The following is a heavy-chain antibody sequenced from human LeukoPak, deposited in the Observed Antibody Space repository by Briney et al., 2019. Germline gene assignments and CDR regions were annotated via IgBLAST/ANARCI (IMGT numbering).Heavy chain of an antibody. J-gene: IGHJ4*02. Sequence: GASVKVSCKASGYTFIDYYMHWVRQAPGPRLEWMGIINPRGGSTTYAQNFQGRVTMTRDTSTSTLYMELSSLTYEGTAVYYCARKRTDGYISYYFDYWGQGTLVTVSS. CDR3: ARKRTDGYISYYFDY. V-gene: IGHV1-46*01. CDR2: INPRGGST. CDR1: GYTFIDYY. D-gene: IGHD5-24*01.